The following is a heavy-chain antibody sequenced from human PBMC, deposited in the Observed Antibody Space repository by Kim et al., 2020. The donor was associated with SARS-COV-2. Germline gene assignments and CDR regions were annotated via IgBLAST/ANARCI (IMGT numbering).Heavy chain of an antibody. Sequence: GGSLRLSCAASGLAFSSYWMFWVRQPPGKGLLWVSHIKGDGSATVYADSVKGRFTVSRDNAKNTLYLQLSTLRAEDTAVYYCATGNNWSFDYWGPGTLATVSS. J-gene: IGHJ4*02. CDR3: ATGNNWSFDY. D-gene: IGHD1-1*01. V-gene: IGHV3-74*01. CDR2: IKGDGSAT. CDR1: GLAFSSYW.